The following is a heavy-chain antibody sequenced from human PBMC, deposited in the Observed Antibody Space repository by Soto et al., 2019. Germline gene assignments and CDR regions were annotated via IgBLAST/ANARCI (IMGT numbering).Heavy chain of an antibody. J-gene: IGHJ6*02. CDR2: ISYSGSA. D-gene: IGHD6-19*01. CDR1: GGSISSGNYY. Sequence: SETLSLTCTVSGGSISSGNYYWSWIRQPPGKGLEWIGFISYSGSAYYNPSLKSRVTISVDTSKNQFSLNLISVTAADTAVYYCRRSSRYSTDVWGQGITVTVSS. CDR3: RRSSRYSTDV. V-gene: IGHV4-30-4*01.